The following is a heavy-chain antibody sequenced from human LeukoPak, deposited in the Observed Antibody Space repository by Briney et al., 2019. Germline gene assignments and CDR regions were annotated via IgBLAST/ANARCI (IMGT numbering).Heavy chain of an antibody. D-gene: IGHD3-10*01. CDR3: ARGKYGSGSYYNVRRGEWFGP. CDR1: GDSVSSNSAA. CDR2: TYYRSKWYN. V-gene: IGHV6-1*01. Sequence: SQTLSLTCAISGDSVSSNSAAWNWIRQSPSRGLEWLGRTYYRSKWYNDYAVSVKSRITINPDTSKNQFSLQLNSVTPEDTAVYYCARGKYGSGSYYNVRRGEWFGPWGQGTLVTVSS. J-gene: IGHJ5*02.